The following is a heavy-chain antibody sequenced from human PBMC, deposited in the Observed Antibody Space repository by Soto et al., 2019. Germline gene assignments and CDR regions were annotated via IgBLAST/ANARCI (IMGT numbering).Heavy chain of an antibody. J-gene: IGHJ5*02. CDR3: ARLRRGGIAAAGTPYNWFDP. D-gene: IGHD6-13*01. V-gene: IGHV1-2*04. CDR2: INPNSGGT. Sequence: ASVKVSCKASGYTFTGYYMHWVRQAPGQGLEWMGWINPNSGGTNYAQKFQGWVTMTRDTSISTAYMELSRLRSDDTAVYYCARLRRGGIAAAGTPYNWFDPWGQGTLVTVSS. CDR1: GYTFTGYY.